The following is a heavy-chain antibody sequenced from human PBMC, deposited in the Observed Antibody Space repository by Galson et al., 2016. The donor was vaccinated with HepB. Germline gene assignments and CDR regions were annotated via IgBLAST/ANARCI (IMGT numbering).Heavy chain of an antibody. J-gene: IGHJ3*02. D-gene: IGHD2-2*01. V-gene: IGHV1-69*13. CDR1: GDTFSSYI. CDR2: IIPIFGTT. CDR3: ARGRYCSSTSCYAFSTYAFDI. Sequence: SVKVSCKASGDTFSSYIDIWVRQAPGQELEWMGGIIPIFGTTNYAQKFRGRVSITADESTSTTYMELRSLRSEDTAVYYCARGRYCSSTSCYAFSTYAFDIWGQGTMVTVSP.